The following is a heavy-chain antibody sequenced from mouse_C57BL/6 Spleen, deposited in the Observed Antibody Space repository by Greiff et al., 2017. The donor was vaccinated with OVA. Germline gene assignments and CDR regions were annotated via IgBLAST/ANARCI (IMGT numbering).Heavy chain of an antibody. V-gene: IGHV5-6*02. J-gene: IGHJ2*01. CDR1: GFTFSSYG. CDR3: ARQDEYFDY. CDR2: ISSGGSYT. Sequence: DVKLVESGGDLVKPGGSLKLSCAASGFTFSSYGMSWVRQTPDKRLEWVATISSGGSYTYYPDSVKGRFTISRDNAKNTLYLQMSSLKSEDTAMYYCARQDEYFDYWGQGTTLTVSS.